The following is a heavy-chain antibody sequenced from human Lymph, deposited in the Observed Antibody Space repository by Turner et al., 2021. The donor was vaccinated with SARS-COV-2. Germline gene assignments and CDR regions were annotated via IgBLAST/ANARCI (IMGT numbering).Heavy chain of an antibody. J-gene: IGHJ4*02. CDR2: ISYDGSNK. CDR1: GLNFSTYA. D-gene: IGHD1-26*01. V-gene: IGHV3-30-3*01. CDR3: ARPKSGSYWSHFDY. Sequence: QVQLVESGGGVVQPGRSLRLSCAASGLNFSTYAMYWVRQAPGKGLEWVAVISYDGSNKYYADSVKGRFTISRDNSKNTLFLQVNSLRAEDTAVYYCARPKSGSYWSHFDYWGQGTLVTVSS.